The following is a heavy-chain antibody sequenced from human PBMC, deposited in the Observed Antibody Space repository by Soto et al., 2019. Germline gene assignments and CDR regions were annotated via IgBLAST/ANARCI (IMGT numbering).Heavy chain of an antibody. V-gene: IGHV4-39*01. D-gene: IGHD3-10*01. J-gene: IGHJ4*02. CDR3: ARPPFGSYGSEDY. Sequence: PSETLSLTCTVSGGSISSSSYYWGWIRQPPGKGLEWIGSIYYSGSTYYNPSLKSRVTISVDTSKNQFSLKLSSVTAADTAVYHCARPPFGSYGSEDYWGQGTLVTVSS. CDR1: GGSISSSSYY. CDR2: IYYSGST.